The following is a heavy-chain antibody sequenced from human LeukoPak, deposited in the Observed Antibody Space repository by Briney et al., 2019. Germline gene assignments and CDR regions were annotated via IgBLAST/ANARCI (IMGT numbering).Heavy chain of an antibody. J-gene: IGHJ6*03. V-gene: IGHV1-2*02. Sequence: GASVKVSCKASGYTFTGYYMHWVRQAPGQGREWMGWINPNSGGTNYAQKFQGRVTMTRDTSISTAYMELSRLRSDDTAVYYCASLGYCSSTSCPNYYYYMDVWGKGTTVTVSS. CDR1: GYTFTGYY. CDR2: INPNSGGT. CDR3: ASLGYCSSTSCPNYYYYMDV. D-gene: IGHD2-2*01.